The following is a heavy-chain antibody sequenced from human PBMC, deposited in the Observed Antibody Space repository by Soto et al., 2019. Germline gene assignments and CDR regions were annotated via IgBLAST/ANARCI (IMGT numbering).Heavy chain of an antibody. CDR2: IYYSGST. Sequence: QVQLQESGPGLVKPSQTLSLTCTVSGGSISSGDYYWSWIRQPPGKGLEWIGYIYYSGSTYYNPSLKSRVTISVDTSKNQFSLKLSSVTAADTAVYYCARDLLPTHAMSTHAFDIWGQGTMVTVSS. CDR1: GGSISSGDYY. J-gene: IGHJ3*02. V-gene: IGHV4-30-4*01. CDR3: ARDLLPTHAMSTHAFDI.